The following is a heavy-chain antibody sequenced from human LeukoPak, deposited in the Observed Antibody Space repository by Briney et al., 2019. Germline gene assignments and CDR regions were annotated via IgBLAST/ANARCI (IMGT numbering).Heavy chain of an antibody. CDR3: ARTIVGAAFDY. CDR2: IDGGGSST. Sequence: PGGSLRLSCAASGFTFSNYWMHWVRQAPGKGLVGVSRIDGGGSSTSYADSVKGRFTISRDNAKNTLYLQMTSLRAEDTAVYYCARTIVGAAFDYWGQGTLVTVSS. J-gene: IGHJ4*02. CDR1: GFTFSNYW. V-gene: IGHV3-74*01. D-gene: IGHD1-26*01.